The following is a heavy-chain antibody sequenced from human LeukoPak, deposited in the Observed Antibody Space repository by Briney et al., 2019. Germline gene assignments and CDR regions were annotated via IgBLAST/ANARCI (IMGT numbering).Heavy chain of an antibody. CDR3: ARDQEGFDY. Sequence: GASVKVSCKASGYTFTGYYMHWVRQAPGQGLEWMGMIYPRDGSTSYAQKFQGRVTVTRDTSTSTVHMELSGLRSEDTAVYYRARDQEGFDYWGQGTLVTVSS. J-gene: IGHJ4*02. CDR1: GYTFTGYY. CDR2: IYPRDGST. V-gene: IGHV1-46*01.